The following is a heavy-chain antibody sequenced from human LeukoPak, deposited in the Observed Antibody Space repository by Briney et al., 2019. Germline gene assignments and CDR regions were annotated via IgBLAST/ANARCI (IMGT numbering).Heavy chain of an antibody. CDR2: IRYDGSKK. CDR1: GFTFSNYG. J-gene: IGHJ4*02. V-gene: IGHV3-33*01. D-gene: IGHD2-2*02. Sequence: PGRSLRLSCAAFGFTFSNYGMHWVRQAPGKGLEWVAVIRYDGSKKYYADSVKGLFTISGDNSKNTLYLQMNRLRAEDTAVYYCARDSAQYQLLYAPTINWGRGTLVTVSS. CDR3: ARDSAQYQLLYAPTIN.